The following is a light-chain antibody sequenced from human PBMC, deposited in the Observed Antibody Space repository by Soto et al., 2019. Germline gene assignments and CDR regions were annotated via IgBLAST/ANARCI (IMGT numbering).Light chain of an antibody. Sequence: DIQMTQSPSTLSASVGDRVTITCRASQSISTWLAWYQKKPGKAPKLLIYDASSLDSGVPSRFSGSGSVTECTLTISSLQPDDFASYYCQQYNSYSYTFGQGTNLEIK. CDR1: QSISTW. V-gene: IGKV1-5*01. CDR2: DAS. CDR3: QQYNSYSYT. J-gene: IGKJ2*01.